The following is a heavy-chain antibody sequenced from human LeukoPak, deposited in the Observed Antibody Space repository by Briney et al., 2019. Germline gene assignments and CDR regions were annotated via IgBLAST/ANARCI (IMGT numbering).Heavy chain of an antibody. CDR1: GGSISSYY. Sequence: PSETLSLTCTVSGGSISSYYWSWIRQPPGKGLEWIGYIYYSGSTNYNPSLKSRVTISVDTSKNQFSLKLSSVTAADTAVYYCARGRKIVAPNFDYWGQGTLVTVSS. V-gene: IGHV4-59*12. D-gene: IGHD3-22*01. CDR2: IYYSGST. J-gene: IGHJ4*02. CDR3: ARGRKIVAPNFDY.